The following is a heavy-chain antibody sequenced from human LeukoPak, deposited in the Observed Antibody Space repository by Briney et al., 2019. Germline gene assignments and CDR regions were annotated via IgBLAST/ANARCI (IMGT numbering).Heavy chain of an antibody. CDR2: VYYSGST. Sequence: SETLSLTCTVSGGTLNSFYWTWIRQPPGKGLDYIGYVYYSGSTNYNPSLKSRVTMSVDTSKNQFSLKLSSVTAADTAVYYCARGPSIAVAGTYYYYGMDAWGQGTTVTVSS. V-gene: IGHV4-59*12. CDR3: ARGPSIAVAGTYYYYGMDA. J-gene: IGHJ6*02. CDR1: GGTLNSFY. D-gene: IGHD6-19*01.